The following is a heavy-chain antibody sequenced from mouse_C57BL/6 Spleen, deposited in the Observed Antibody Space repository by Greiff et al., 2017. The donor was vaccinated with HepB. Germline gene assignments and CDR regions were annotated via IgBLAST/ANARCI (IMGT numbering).Heavy chain of an antibody. CDR2: IYPRDGST. V-gene: IGHV1-85*01. Sequence: LQESGPELVKPGASVKLSCKASGYTFTSYDINWVKQRPGQGLEWIGWIYPRDGSTKYNEKFKGKATLTVYTSSHTAYMGLHSLTSEVSAVYFCARTGLTHLGYWGQGTTLTVSS. J-gene: IGHJ2*01. CDR3: ARTGLTHLGY. CDR1: GYTFTSYD. D-gene: IGHD4-1*01.